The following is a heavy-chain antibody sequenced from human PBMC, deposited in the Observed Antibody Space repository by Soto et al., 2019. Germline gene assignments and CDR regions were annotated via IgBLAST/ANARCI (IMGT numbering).Heavy chain of an antibody. CDR1: FDSVNSYY. D-gene: IGHD3-10*01. Sequence: PSETLSLTCTVSFDSVNSYYWSWIRQPPGKGLEWIGYIYYSGSTNYNPSLKSRVTISVDTSKNQFSLKLSSVTAADTAVYYCARELFGRSVWFDPWGQGTLVTVSS. J-gene: IGHJ5*02. CDR2: IYYSGST. CDR3: ARELFGRSVWFDP. V-gene: IGHV4-59*02.